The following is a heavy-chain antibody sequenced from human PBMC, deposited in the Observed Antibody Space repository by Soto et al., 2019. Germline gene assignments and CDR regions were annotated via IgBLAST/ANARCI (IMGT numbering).Heavy chain of an antibody. Sequence: QVQLVQSGAEVKKPGSSVKVSCKASGGTFSSYALSWVRQAPGQGLEWMGGIIPIFGTANYAQKFQGRVTITADESTSTAYMELRRLRAEDTDGYYFSGTTIFGPPYYDYDGMDVW. J-gene: IGHJ6*01. CDR2: IIPIFGTA. V-gene: IGHV1-69*01. D-gene: IGHD3-3*01. CDR1: GGTFSSYA. CDR3: SGTTIFGPPYYDYDGMDV.